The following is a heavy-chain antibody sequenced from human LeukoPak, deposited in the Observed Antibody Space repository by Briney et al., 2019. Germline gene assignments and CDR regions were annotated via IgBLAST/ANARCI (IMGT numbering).Heavy chain of an antibody. CDR2: IYYSETN. D-gene: IGHD4-11*01. CDR3: ARVVYSHYWPEGMDV. J-gene: IGHJ6*02. Sequence: SGTLSLTCTVSGDSISSYYWSWIRQPPGKGLEWIGYIYYSETNNYYPSLESRVTISEDTSKNQFSLMLTSVTAADTAVYHCARVVYSHYWPEGMDVWGQGTTVTVSS. CDR1: GDSISSYY. V-gene: IGHV4-59*01.